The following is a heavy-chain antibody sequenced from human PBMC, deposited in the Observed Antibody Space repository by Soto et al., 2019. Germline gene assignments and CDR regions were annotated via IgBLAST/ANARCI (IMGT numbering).Heavy chain of an antibody. CDR1: GGSVNSGNYY. D-gene: IGHD1-1*01. CDR3: ARVERGTATTVVDAFDI. V-gene: IGHV4-34*01. CDR2: MSHSGGT. Sequence: QVQLQQWGAGLLKPSETLSLTCAVFGGSVNSGNYYWSWIRQPPGKGLEWIGEMSHSGGTHFNPSLKSRVTISVDTSKNQFSLQMSSVTAADTALYYRARVERGTATTVVDAFDIWGPGTMVTVSS. J-gene: IGHJ3*02.